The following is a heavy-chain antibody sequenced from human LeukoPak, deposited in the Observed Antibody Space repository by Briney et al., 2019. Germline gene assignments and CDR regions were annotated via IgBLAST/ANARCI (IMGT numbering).Heavy chain of an antibody. CDR1: GYTFTASY. CDR2: INPSSGAT. Sequence: ASVKVSCKASGYTFTASYIHRVRQAPGQGLEWMGWINPSSGATNSAQKFLGRVTMTRDTSMSTVYMELSRLTSDDTAVYYCARGGQIYDYVWGSYLEYWGQGTLVTVSS. V-gene: IGHV1-2*02. CDR3: ARGGQIYDYVWGSYLEY. D-gene: IGHD3-16*02. J-gene: IGHJ4*02.